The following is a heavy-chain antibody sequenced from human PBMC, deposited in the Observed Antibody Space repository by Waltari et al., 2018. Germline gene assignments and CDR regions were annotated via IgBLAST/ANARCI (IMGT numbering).Heavy chain of an antibody. D-gene: IGHD6-19*01. CDR3: AKGGRSSGWYGPDI. J-gene: IGHJ3*02. CDR2: FSGSGDTT. Sequence: QLLESGGGLVQPGGSLRLSCVASGFTFSTYAMSWVRQAPGKGLKGVSSFSGSGDTTYYADSVKGRFTISRDNSKNTLYLQMNSLRVEDTAVYYCAKGGRSSGWYGPDIWGQGTMVTVSS. V-gene: IGHV3-23*01. CDR1: GFTFSTYA.